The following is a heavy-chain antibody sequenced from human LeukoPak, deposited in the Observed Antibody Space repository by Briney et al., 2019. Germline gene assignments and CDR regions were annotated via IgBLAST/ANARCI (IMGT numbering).Heavy chain of an antibody. D-gene: IGHD2/OR15-2a*01. J-gene: IGHJ3*02. CDR3: ARHVKHLDAFDI. CDR2: IYTSGST. Sequence: SETLSLTCTVSGGSISSGSYYWSWIRQPAGKGLEWIGRIYTSGSTNYNPSLKSRVTISVDTSKNQFSLKLSSVTAADTAVYYCARHVKHLDAFDIWGQGTMVTVSS. CDR1: GGSISSGSYY. V-gene: IGHV4-61*02.